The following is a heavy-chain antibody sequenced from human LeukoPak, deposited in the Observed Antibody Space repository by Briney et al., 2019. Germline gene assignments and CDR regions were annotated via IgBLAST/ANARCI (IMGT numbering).Heavy chain of an antibody. CDR1: GFTFNSYA. Sequence: PGGSLRLSCAASGFTFNSYAMSWVRQAPGKGPEWVSASSGSGGSTYYADSVKGRFTISRDNSKNTLYLQMNSLRAEDTPVYYCAKDRGGRQLVPFDYWGQGTLVTVSS. V-gene: IGHV3-23*01. D-gene: IGHD6-13*01. CDR2: SSGSGGST. J-gene: IGHJ4*02. CDR3: AKDRGGRQLVPFDY.